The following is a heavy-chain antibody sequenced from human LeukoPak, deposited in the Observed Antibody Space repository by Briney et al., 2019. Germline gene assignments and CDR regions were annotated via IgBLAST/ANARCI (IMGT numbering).Heavy chain of an antibody. CDR2: IDSSGGYM. Sequence: TGGSLRLSCTASGFTFGDYAMSWVRQAPGKGLEWVSSIDSSGGYMFYADSVKGRFIISRDNAKDSLYLQMNSLRVEDTAVYYCLRGXXRDYWGXXTLVTVS. V-gene: IGHV3-21*06. J-gene: IGHJ4*01. CDR3: LRGXXRDY. CDR1: GFTFGDYA.